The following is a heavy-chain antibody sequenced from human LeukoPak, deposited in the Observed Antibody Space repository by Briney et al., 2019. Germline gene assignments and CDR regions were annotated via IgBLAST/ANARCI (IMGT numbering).Heavy chain of an antibody. CDR3: AREVRGSGSYTY. Sequence: ASVKVSFKSSGYTFTSYGISWVRQAPGQGLEWMGWISAYNGNTNYAQKLQGRVTMTTDTSTSTAYMELRSLRSDDTAVYYCAREVRGSGSYTYWGQGTLVTVSS. CDR1: GYTFTSYG. CDR2: ISAYNGNT. J-gene: IGHJ4*02. D-gene: IGHD3-10*01. V-gene: IGHV1-18*01.